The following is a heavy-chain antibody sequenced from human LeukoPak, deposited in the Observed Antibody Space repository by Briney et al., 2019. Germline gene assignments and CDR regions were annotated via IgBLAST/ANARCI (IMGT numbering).Heavy chain of an antibody. CDR1: GYTFTTYS. Sequence: APVKVSCKASGYTFTTYSITWVRQAPGQGLEWMGWISAYNGNTNYAQNLQGRVTVTTDTSTTTAYMELRSLRSDDTAVYYCARVNYYYDTSGSGAFDIWGQGTVVTVSS. D-gene: IGHD3-22*01. CDR2: ISAYNGNT. J-gene: IGHJ3*02. V-gene: IGHV1-18*01. CDR3: ARVNYYYDTSGSGAFDI.